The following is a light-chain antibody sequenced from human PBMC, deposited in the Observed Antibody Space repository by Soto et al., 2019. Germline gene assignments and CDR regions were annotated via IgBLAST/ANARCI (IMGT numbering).Light chain of an antibody. CDR2: TDN. CDR1: SSNIGSNF. J-gene: IGLJ3*02. Sequence: QSVLTQPPSASETPGQRVTISCSGGSSNIGSNFVYWYQQLPGTAPKLLIYTDNQRPSGVPDRFSGSKSGTSASLAISGLRSEDEAHYYCAAWDASLSARVFGGGTQLTVL. V-gene: IGLV1-47*02. CDR3: AAWDASLSARV.